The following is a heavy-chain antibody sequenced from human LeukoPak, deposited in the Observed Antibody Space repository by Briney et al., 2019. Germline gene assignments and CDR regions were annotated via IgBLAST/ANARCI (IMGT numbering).Heavy chain of an antibody. CDR1: GFTFSDYY. CDR2: TSSSGSTI. Sequence: PGGSLRLSCAASGFTFSDYYMSWIRQAPGKGLEWVSYTSSSGSTIYYADSVKGRFTISRDNAKNSLYLQMNSLRAEDTAVYYCARATPYCSSTSCPYYFDYWGQGTLVTISS. J-gene: IGHJ4*02. D-gene: IGHD2-2*01. CDR3: ARATPYCSSTSCPYYFDY. V-gene: IGHV3-11*01.